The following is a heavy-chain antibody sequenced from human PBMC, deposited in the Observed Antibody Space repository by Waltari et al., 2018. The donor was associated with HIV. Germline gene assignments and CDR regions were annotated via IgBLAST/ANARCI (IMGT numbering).Heavy chain of an antibody. D-gene: IGHD6-19*01. CDR3: ARVRSSGWSYFDY. CDR1: GYSISSGDY. V-gene: IGHV4-38-2*01. CDR2: IYHSEST. J-gene: IGHJ4*02. Sequence: QLQESGPGRGRPSETLSLTCAVSGYSISSGDYWGWIRQPPGKGLEWVGSIYHSESTYSNPSLKSRVTISVDTSKNQFSLKLSSGTAADTAVYYCARVRSSGWSYFDYWGQGTLVTVSS.